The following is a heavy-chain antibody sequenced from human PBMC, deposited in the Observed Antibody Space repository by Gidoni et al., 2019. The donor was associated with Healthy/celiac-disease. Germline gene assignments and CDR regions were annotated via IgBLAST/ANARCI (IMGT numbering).Heavy chain of an antibody. CDR1: GFTFGSYD. CDR3: TRNLEV. Sequence: EAQLVESGGGWVQPGGSLRLSCAASGFTFGSYDMHWVRQATGKGLEWVSSIGTARDSYYAGSVKGRFTISRENAQNSLYLQMNNLRAGDTAVYYCTRNLEVWGKGTTVTVSS. J-gene: IGHJ6*04. CDR2: IGTARDS. V-gene: IGHV3-13*01.